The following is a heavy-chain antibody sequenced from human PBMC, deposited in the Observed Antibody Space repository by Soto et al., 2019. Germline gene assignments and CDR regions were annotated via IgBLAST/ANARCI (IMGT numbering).Heavy chain of an antibody. D-gene: IGHD2-8*01. CDR2: IYYSGST. J-gene: IGHJ6*03. CDR1: GGSISSSSYY. Sequence: QLQLQESGPGLVKPSETLSLTCTVSGGSISSSSYYWGWIRQPPGKGLEWIGSIYYSGSTYYNPSLKSRVTISVDTSKNPFSLKLSSVTAADTAVYYCARRVGYSTNGVCHKCSSYYYSMDVWGKGTTVTVSS. CDR3: ARRVGYSTNGVCHKCSSYYYSMDV. V-gene: IGHV4-39*01.